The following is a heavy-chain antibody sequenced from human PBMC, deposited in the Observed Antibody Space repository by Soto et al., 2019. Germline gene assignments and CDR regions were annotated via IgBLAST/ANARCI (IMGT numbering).Heavy chain of an antibody. Sequence: EVQVVESGGGLVQPGKSLRLSCAASGFLFINAWMNWVRQAPGKGLEWVGRINSETGGGTTDYAAPVKGRFTIARDDSKNMLYLQTNSLKPEDTAVYYCTTTYTGGSFYTWGQGTLVTVSS. V-gene: IGHV3-15*07. CDR2: INSETGGGTT. D-gene: IGHD1-26*01. J-gene: IGHJ5*02. CDR3: TTTYTGGSFYT. CDR1: GFLFINAW.